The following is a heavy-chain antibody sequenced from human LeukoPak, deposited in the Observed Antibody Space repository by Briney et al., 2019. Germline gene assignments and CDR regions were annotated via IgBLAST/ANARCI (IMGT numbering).Heavy chain of an antibody. Sequence: GGSLRLSCAASGFTFSSYSMNWVRQAPGKGLEWVSYISSSGSTIYYADSVKGRFTISRDNAKNSLYLQMNSLRAEDTAVYYCARASYSGSYSYFQHWGQGTLVTVSS. CDR3: ARASYSGSYSYFQH. CDR1: GFTFSSYS. J-gene: IGHJ1*01. D-gene: IGHD1-26*01. V-gene: IGHV3-48*04. CDR2: ISSSGSTI.